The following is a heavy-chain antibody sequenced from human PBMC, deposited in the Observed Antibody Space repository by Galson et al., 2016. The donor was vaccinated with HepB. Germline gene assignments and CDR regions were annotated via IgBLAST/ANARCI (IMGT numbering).Heavy chain of an antibody. V-gene: IGHV1-3*01. CDR2: INASRGNT. CDR1: GYKFTTYA. J-gene: IGHJ6*02. Sequence: SVKLSCTASGYKFTTYAIHWVRQAPGQGLEWIGGINASRGNTKYAQAVQGRVTITRDTSASTAYMEMNSLKSDDTAVYYCARGQSFYGMDVWGQGTTVTVSS. CDR3: ARGQSFYGMDV.